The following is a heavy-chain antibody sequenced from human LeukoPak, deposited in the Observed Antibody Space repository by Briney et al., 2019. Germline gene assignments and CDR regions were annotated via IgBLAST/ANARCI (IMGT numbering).Heavy chain of an antibody. CDR2: ISWDGGST. D-gene: IGHD6-25*01. Sequence: GGSLRLSCAASGFTYDDYAMHWVRQAPGKGLEWVSLISWDGGSTYYADSVKGRFTISRDNAKNSLYLQMNSLRAEDMALYYCARAATRYYYYYMDVWGKGTTVTVSS. CDR3: ARAATRYYYYYMDV. J-gene: IGHJ6*03. CDR1: GFTYDDYA. V-gene: IGHV3-43D*03.